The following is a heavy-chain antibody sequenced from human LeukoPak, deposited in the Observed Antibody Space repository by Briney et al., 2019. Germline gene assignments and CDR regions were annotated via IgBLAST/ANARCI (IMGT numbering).Heavy chain of an antibody. CDR1: GGSISSSSCY. J-gene: IGHJ4*02. CDR3: ARQELAVAGILDY. CDR2: IYYSGST. Sequence: SETLSLTCTVSGGSISSSSCYWGWLRQPPGTGLEGIGSIYYSGSTYYNPSLKSRVTISVDTYMNQFSLKLSSVTAADTAVYYCARQELAVAGILDYWGQGTLVTVS. D-gene: IGHD6-19*01. V-gene: IGHV4-39*01.